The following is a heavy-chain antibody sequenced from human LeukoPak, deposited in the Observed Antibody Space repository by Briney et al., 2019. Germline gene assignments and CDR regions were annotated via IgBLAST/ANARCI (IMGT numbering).Heavy chain of an antibody. CDR3: ARLLTIFGVAPHLGAFDI. D-gene: IGHD3-3*01. V-gene: IGHV4-38-2*01. J-gene: IGHJ3*02. CDR2: IYHSGST. CDR1: GYSISSGYY. Sequence: PSETLSLTCAVSGYSISSGYYWGWIRQPPGKGLEWIGSIYHSGSTYYNPSLKSRVTISVDTSKNQFSLKLSSVTAADTAVYYWARLLTIFGVAPHLGAFDIWGQRTMVTVSS.